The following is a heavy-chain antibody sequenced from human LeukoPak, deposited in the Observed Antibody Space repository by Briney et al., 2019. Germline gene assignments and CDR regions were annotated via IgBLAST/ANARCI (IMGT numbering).Heavy chain of an antibody. V-gene: IGHV3-74*01. D-gene: IGHD3-22*01. CDR3: ARQYSYDSSGYYPWDY. CDR1: GFTFSSYW. Sequence: PGGSLRLSCAASGFTFSSYWMHWVRQAPGKGLVWVSRIKSDGSSTSYADSVKGRFTISRDNAENTLYLQMNSLRAEDTAMYYCARQYSYDSSGYYPWDYWGQGTLVTVSS. CDR2: IKSDGSST. J-gene: IGHJ4*02.